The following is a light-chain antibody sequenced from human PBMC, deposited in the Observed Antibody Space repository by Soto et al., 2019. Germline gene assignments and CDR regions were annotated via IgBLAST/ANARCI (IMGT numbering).Light chain of an antibody. V-gene: IGLV2-23*01. Sequence: QSVLGHPASVCWSPGHSIAISCTGTSNDVGAYDSVSWYQQHPHKAPQVIIYRGTQRPSGASNRFSASTSGNAASLTISGLQADDEADYFCCSSAPESTYVCGTGTKVTGL. J-gene: IGLJ1*01. CDR1: SNDVGAYDS. CDR2: RGT. CDR3: CSSAPESTYV.